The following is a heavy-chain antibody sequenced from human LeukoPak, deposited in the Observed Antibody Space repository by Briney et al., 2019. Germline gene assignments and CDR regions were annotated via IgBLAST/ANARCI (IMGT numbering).Heavy chain of an antibody. Sequence: ASVKVSCKASRYTFTSYDINWVRQAPGQELEWMGWMNPNSGNTGYAHKFQGRVTMTRNTSISTAYMELSSLGSEDTAVYYCARRRGSWGSEYWGQGTLVTVAS. V-gene: IGHV1-8*01. CDR3: ARRRGSWGSEY. CDR2: MNPNSGNT. J-gene: IGHJ4*02. D-gene: IGHD3-10*01. CDR1: RYTFTSYD.